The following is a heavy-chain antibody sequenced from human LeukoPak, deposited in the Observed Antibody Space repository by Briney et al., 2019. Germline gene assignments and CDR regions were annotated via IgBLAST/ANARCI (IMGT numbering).Heavy chain of an antibody. CDR3: GLGDTYYNGMDV. CDR2: INHSGST. J-gene: IGHJ6*02. Sequence: SETLSLTCAVYGGSFSDYYWSWIRQPPEKGLEWIGEINHSGSTNYNPSLKTRVTISVDTSKNQFSLKLSSVTAADTAVYYCGLGDTYYNGMDVWGQGTTVTVSS. CDR1: GGSFSDYY. V-gene: IGHV4-34*01. D-gene: IGHD3-9*01.